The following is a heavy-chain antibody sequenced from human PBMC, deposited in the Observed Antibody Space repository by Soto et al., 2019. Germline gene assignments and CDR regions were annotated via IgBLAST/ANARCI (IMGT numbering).Heavy chain of an antibody. CDR1: GYTFTGYY. V-gene: IGHV1-2*02. CDR3: ATHPVTPGIGGPLADYYFDY. Sequence: ASVKVSCKASGYTFTGYYMHWVRQAPGQGLEWMGWINPNSGGTNYAQKFQGRVTMTRDTSISTAYMELSRLRSDDTAVYYCATHPVTPGIGGPLADYYFDYWGQETLVITSS. J-gene: IGHJ4*02. CDR2: INPNSGGT. D-gene: IGHD3-3*01.